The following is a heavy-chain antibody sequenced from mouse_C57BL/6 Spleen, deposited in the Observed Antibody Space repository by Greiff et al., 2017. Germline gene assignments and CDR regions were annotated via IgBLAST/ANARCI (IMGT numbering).Heavy chain of an antibody. CDR1: GFTFSDYG. CDR2: ISSGSSTI. V-gene: IGHV5-17*01. CDR3: ARSPYYYGSSYYFDY. D-gene: IGHD1-1*01. J-gene: IGHJ2*01. Sequence: EVHLVESGGGLVKPGGSLKLSCAASGFTFSDYGMHWVRQAPEKGLEWVAYISSGSSTIYYADTVKGRFTISRDNAKNTLFLQMTSLRSEDTAMYYCARSPYYYGSSYYFDYWGQGTTLTVSS.